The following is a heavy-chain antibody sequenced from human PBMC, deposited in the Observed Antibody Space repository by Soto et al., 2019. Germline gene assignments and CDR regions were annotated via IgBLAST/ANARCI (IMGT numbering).Heavy chain of an antibody. CDR1: GGSISSSDYY. Sequence: KTSETLSLTCTVSGGSISSSDYYWSWIRQHPGKGLEWIGYIYYSGNTYYNPSLKSRLTISVDTSKNQFSLKLNSVTAADTAVHYCARGLSEATVVTCYFDYWGQGTLVTVSS. J-gene: IGHJ4*02. CDR2: IYYSGNT. CDR3: ARGLSEATVVTCYFDY. D-gene: IGHD4-17*01. V-gene: IGHV4-31*03.